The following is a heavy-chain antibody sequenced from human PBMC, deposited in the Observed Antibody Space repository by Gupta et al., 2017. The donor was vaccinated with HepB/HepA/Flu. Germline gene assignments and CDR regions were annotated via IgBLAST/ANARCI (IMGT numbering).Heavy chain of an antibody. J-gene: IGHJ6*01. CDR1: GYTFGNYW. D-gene: IGHD1-26*01. Sequence: EVQLVESGGGLVQWGGYLRLSCAASGYTFGNYWMSTVRQAPGKGRGCGADIQPDGTATTYVFSVNGRFTIYRDTASYSSYPEMTTTTATTQVVSEGVGAYYY. CDR3: VGAYYY. V-gene: IGHV3-7*01. CDR2: IQPDGTAT.